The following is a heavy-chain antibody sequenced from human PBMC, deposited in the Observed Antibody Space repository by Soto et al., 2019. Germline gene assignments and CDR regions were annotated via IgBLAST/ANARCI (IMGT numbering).Heavy chain of an antibody. J-gene: IGHJ6*02. CDR3: ARERWGYCGTDGYPLDV. D-gene: IGHD2-21*02. V-gene: IGHV4-59*01. CDR2: MYNTGST. Sequence: QVQLQESGPGLVKPSETLSLTCTVSGGTISRYYWSWIRQPPGKGLEWIGYMYNTGSTVYNPSFTSRVTISIDTSKNQFSLQLNSVTAADPAVSPCARERWGYCGTDGYPLDVWGQGTTVTVSS. CDR1: GGTISRYY.